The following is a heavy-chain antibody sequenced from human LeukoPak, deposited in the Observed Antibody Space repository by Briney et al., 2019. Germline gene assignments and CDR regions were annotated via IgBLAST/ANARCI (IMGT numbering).Heavy chain of an antibody. Sequence: PGGSLRLSCAASVFTFSSYAMTWVRQAPGKGLEWVSTILPGGGDTYYADSVNGRFTISRDNSKNTLCLQMNSLTAEDTAVYYCARVPSVGGSSPHDYYGMDVWGQGTTVTVSS. V-gene: IGHV3-23*01. CDR2: ILPGGGDT. CDR1: VFTFSSYA. D-gene: IGHD2-15*01. CDR3: ARVPSVGGSSPHDYYGMDV. J-gene: IGHJ6*02.